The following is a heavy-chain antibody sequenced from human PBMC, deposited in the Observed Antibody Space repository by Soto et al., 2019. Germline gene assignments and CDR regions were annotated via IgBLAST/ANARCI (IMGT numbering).Heavy chain of an antibody. CDR1: GYTFTSYW. CDR2: IYPSDSDT. D-gene: IGHD3-22*01. Sequence: GESLKISCKGSGYTFTSYWIGWVRQMPGEGLEWMGVIYPSDSDTKYSPSFQGQVTMSADKSISTAYLQWSSLKASDTAMYYCARQMYYYDSSGYYGDLDYWGQGTLVTVSS. J-gene: IGHJ4*02. V-gene: IGHV5-51*01. CDR3: ARQMYYYDSSGYYGDLDY.